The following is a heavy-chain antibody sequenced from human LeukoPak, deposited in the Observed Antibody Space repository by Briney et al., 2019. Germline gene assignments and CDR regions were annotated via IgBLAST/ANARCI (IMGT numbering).Heavy chain of an antibody. CDR1: GFTFSSYD. CDR3: AKKWSGDYDSSGVNDAFDI. J-gene: IGHJ3*02. Sequence: PGGSLRLSCAASGFTFSSYDIHWVRQAPGKGLEWVAFIRYDGSNKYYADSVRGRFTISRDNSKNTLYLQMNRLRTEDTAVYYCAKKWSGDYDSSGVNDAFDIWGQGTMVTVS. V-gene: IGHV3-30*02. CDR2: IRYDGSNK. D-gene: IGHD3-22*01.